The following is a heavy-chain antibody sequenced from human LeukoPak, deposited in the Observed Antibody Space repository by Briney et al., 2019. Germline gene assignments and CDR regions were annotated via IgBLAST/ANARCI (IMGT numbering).Heavy chain of an antibody. CDR2: IYPGDSDT. J-gene: IGHJ4*02. V-gene: IGHV5-51*01. CDR1: GYIFTTYW. D-gene: IGHD1-7*01. Sequence: GESLKISFKGSGYIFTTYWIGWVRQMPGKGLDWMGIIYPGDSDTKYSPSFQGQVTISVDKSINTAYLQWSSLKASDTAMYYCAGRSNWNYNFDYWGQGTLVTVSS. CDR3: AGRSNWNYNFDY.